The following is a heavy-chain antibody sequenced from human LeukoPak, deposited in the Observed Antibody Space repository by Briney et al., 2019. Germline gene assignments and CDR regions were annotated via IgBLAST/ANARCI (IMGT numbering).Heavy chain of an antibody. CDR3: ARPLRLGRVGYYYGMDF. CDR1: GGTFSSYA. V-gene: IGHV1-69*13. J-gene: IGHJ6*02. Sequence: SVTVSCKASGGTFSSYAISWVRQAPGQGLEWMGGIIPIFGTTNYAQQFQGRVTITADESTSTAYMELSSLRSEDTAVYYCARPLRLGRVGYYYGMDFWGQGTTVSVSS. D-gene: IGHD2-15*01. CDR2: IIPIFGTT.